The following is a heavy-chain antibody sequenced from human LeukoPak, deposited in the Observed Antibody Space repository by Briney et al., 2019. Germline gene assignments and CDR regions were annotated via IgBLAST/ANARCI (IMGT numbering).Heavy chain of an antibody. V-gene: IGHV5-51*01. CDR1: GYSFTTYW. Sequence: GDSLKISCKASGYSFTTYWIAWVRQMPGKGLEWMGMIYPGDSDTRYSPSFQGQITISVDKSISIAYLQWSSLKASDTAMYYCARLLQGVAGTWGYWGQGTLVTV. D-gene: IGHD6-19*01. CDR2: IYPGDSDT. CDR3: ARLLQGVAGTWGY. J-gene: IGHJ4*02.